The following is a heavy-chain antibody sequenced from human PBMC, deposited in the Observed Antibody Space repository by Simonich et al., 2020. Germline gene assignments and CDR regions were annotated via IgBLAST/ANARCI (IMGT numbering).Heavy chain of an antibody. V-gene: IGHV1-18*01. CDR1: GYTFTSYG. J-gene: IGHJ4*02. Sequence: QVQLVQSGAEVKKPGASVKVSCKASGYTFTSYGISWVRQAPGQGLEWMGGNSAYNGNTNYAQKLQGRVTRTTDTPTGTAYMELRSLRSDDTAVYYCARASRGTWWYYYFDYWGQGTLVTVSS. D-gene: IGHD2-15*01. CDR3: ARASRGTWWYYYFDY. CDR2: NSAYNGNT.